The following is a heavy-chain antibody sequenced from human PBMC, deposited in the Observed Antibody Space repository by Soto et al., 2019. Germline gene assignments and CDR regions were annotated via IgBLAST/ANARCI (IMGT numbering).Heavy chain of an antibody. CDR2: IWYDGSNK. CDR1: GFTLNNYG. J-gene: IGHJ4*02. Sequence: PGGSLRLSCAASGFTLNNYGMHWVRQAPGKGLEWVAVIWYDGSNKFYSDSVKGRFTISRDNSKNTLYLQMNSLRAEDTAVYYCAREVSSAYYGDFDYWGQGTLVTVSS. V-gene: IGHV3-33*01. CDR3: AREVSSAYYGDFDY. D-gene: IGHD3-22*01.